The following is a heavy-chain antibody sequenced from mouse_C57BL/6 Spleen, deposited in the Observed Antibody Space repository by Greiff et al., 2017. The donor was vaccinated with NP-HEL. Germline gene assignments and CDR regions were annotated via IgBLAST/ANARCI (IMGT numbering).Heavy chain of an antibody. CDR2: IWSGGST. Sequence: VKLMESGPGLVQPSQSLSITCTVSGFSLTSYGVHWVRQSPGKGLEWLGVIWSGGSTDYNAAFISRLSISKDNSKSQVFFKMNSLQADDTAIYYCARNWDGYFFAYWGQGTLVTVSA. CDR1: GFSLTSYG. V-gene: IGHV2-2*01. CDR3: ARNWDGYFFAY. D-gene: IGHD2-3*01. J-gene: IGHJ3*01.